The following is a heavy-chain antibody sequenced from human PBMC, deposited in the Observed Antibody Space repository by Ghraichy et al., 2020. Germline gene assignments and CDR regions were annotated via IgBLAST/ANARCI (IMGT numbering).Heavy chain of an antibody. CDR3: ARGGPGHGDSLDS. CDR2: ISTSGSTI. D-gene: IGHD4-17*01. CDR1: GFTFSSYE. Sequence: GGSLRLSCAASGFTFSSYEMMWVRQAPGKGLEWLSYISTSGSTIFYAASVKGRFTISRDSAKNSMYLQMNSLRAEDTAVYYCARGGPGHGDSLDSWGQGTLVTASS. J-gene: IGHJ4*02. V-gene: IGHV3-48*03.